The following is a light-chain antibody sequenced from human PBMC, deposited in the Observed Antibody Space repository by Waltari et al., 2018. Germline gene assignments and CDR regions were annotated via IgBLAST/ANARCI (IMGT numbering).Light chain of an antibody. J-gene: IGKJ4*01. V-gene: IGKV4-1*01. CDR1: QSVFYSSINKNY. CDR3: QHYNNWPLT. Sequence: DIVMSQSPDSLAVSLSERAPINCKSSQSVFYSSINKNYLAWYQQKSGQPPKLLIYWASTRDSGVPDRFSGSGSGTDFTLSISSLQAEDVAVYYCQHYNNWPLTFGGGTKVEIK. CDR2: WAS.